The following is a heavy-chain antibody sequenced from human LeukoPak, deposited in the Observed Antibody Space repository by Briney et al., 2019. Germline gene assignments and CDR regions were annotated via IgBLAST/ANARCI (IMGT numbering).Heavy chain of an antibody. CDR3: ARGDYYDGGGRNWFDP. CDR1: GGSMSDYY. CDR2: IHTSGTT. D-gene: IGHD3-16*01. Sequence: PSETLSLTCTVSGGSMSDYYWSFIRQPAGKGLEWIGRIHTSGTTYFNPLLKSRVTMSVDTSKNQFSLRLTSMTAADTAVYFCARGDYYDGGGRNWFDPWGQGTLVTVSS. J-gene: IGHJ5*02. V-gene: IGHV4-4*07.